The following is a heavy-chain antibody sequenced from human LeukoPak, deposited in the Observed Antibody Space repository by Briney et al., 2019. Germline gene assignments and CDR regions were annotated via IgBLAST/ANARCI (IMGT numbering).Heavy chain of an antibody. Sequence: GGSLRLSCAASGFTFSKYAMNWVRQAPGKGLEWLSVISGSGASTNSAASVKGRFTISRDNAKNTLFLQMNSLRAEDTAVYYCAKEDAPGVGATAFGYWGQGTLVTVSS. CDR2: ISGSGAST. V-gene: IGHV3-23*01. J-gene: IGHJ4*02. D-gene: IGHD1-26*01. CDR1: GFTFSKYA. CDR3: AKEDAPGVGATAFGY.